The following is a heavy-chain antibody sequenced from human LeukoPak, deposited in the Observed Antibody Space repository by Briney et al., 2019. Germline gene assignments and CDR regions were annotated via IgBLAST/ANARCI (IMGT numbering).Heavy chain of an antibody. V-gene: IGHV3-30*02. Sequence: GGSLRLSCAASGFTFSSYGMHWVRQAPGKGLEWVAFIRYDGSNKYYADSVKGRFTISRDNSKNTLYLQMNSLRAEDTAVYYCAKGLLYGSGSYYSDWAQGTLLTVSS. CDR2: IRYDGSNK. J-gene: IGHJ4*02. CDR3: AKGLLYGSGSYYSD. CDR1: GFTFSSYG. D-gene: IGHD3-10*01.